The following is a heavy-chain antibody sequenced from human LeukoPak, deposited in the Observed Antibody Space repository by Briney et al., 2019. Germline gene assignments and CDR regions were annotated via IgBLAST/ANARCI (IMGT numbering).Heavy chain of an antibody. CDR3: ARPQSGIAVAGHQVSYGMDV. CDR1: GYTLTSYD. J-gene: IGHJ6*02. D-gene: IGHD6-19*01. V-gene: IGHV1-8*01. Sequence: ASVKVSCKASGYTLTSYDINWVRQATGQGLEWMGWMNPNSGNTGYAQKFQGRVTMTRNTSISTAYMELSSLRSEDTAVYYCARPQSGIAVAGHQVSYGMDVWGQGTTVTVSS. CDR2: MNPNSGNT.